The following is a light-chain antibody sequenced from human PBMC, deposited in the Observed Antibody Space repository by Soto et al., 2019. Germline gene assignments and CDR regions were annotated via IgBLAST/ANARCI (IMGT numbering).Light chain of an antibody. V-gene: IGKV2-30*01. CDR1: QSLVYSDGNTY. J-gene: IGKJ4*01. CDR2: KVS. CDR3: MQGTLWPPGLT. Sequence: DVVMTQSPLSLPVTLGQPASISCRSSQSLVYSDGNTYLNWFQQRPGQSPRRLIYKVSNRDSGVPDRFSGSGSGTDFTLKISRVEAEDVGVYYCMQGTLWPPGLTFGGGTKVEIE.